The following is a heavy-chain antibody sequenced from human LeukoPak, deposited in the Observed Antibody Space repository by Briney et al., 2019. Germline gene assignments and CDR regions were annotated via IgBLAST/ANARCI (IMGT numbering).Heavy chain of an antibody. CDR3: AKVLVLVSANRYYFDY. CDR2: ISSSSSYI. D-gene: IGHD2-15*01. CDR1: GFTFSSYS. J-gene: IGHJ4*02. Sequence: SGGSLRLSCAASGFTFSSYSMNWVRQAPGKGLEWVSSISSSSSYIYYADSVKGRFTISRDNAKNSLYLQMNSLRAEDTAVYYCAKVLVLVSANRYYFDYWGQGTLVTVSS. V-gene: IGHV3-21*01.